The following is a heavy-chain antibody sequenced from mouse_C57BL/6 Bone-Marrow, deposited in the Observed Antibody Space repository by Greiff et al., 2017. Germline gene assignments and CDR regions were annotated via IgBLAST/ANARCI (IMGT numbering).Heavy chain of an antibody. D-gene: IGHD1-1*01. V-gene: IGHV5-16*01. Sequence: EVKLMESEGGLVQPGSSMKLSCTASGFTFSDYYMAWVRQVPEKGLEWVANINYDGSSTYYLDSLKSRFIISRDNAKNILYLQMSSLKSEDTATYYCARDNYYGFDYWGQGTTLTVSS. CDR1: GFTFSDYY. CDR3: ARDNYYGFDY. J-gene: IGHJ2*01. CDR2: INYDGSST.